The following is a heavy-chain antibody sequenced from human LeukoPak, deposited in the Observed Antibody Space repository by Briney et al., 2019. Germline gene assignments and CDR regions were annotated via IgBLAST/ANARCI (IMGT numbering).Heavy chain of an antibody. J-gene: IGHJ4*02. Sequence: ASVKVSCKASGYTFTGYYMHWVRQAPGQGLEWMGWINPNSGGTNYAQKFQGRVTMTRDTSISTAYMELSRLRSDDTAVYYCARSYYYGSGSYFALDYWGQGTLVTVSS. V-gene: IGHV1-2*02. CDR2: INPNSGGT. D-gene: IGHD3-10*01. CDR3: ARSYYYGSGSYFALDY. CDR1: GYTFTGYY.